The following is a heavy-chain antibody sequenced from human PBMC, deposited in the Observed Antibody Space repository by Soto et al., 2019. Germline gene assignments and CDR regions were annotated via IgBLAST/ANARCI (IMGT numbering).Heavy chain of an antibody. J-gene: IGHJ6*02. Sequence: PGESLKISCKGSGYSFTSYWIGWVRQMPGKGLEWMGIIYPGDSDTRYSPSFQGQVTISADKSISTAYLQWSSLTASDTAMYYCARSTYSGSYRGIGGMDVWGQGTTVTVSS. V-gene: IGHV5-51*01. CDR3: ARSTYSGSYRGIGGMDV. D-gene: IGHD1-26*01. CDR1: GYSFTSYW. CDR2: IYPGDSDT.